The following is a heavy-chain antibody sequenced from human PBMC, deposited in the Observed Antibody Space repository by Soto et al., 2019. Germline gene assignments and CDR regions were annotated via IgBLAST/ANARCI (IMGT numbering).Heavy chain of an antibody. V-gene: IGHV1-18*01. D-gene: IGHD5-12*01. Sequence: GASVKVSCKASGYTFTSYGISWVRQAPGQGLEWMGWISAYNGNTNYAQKLQGRVTMTTDTSTSTAYMELRSLRSDDTAVYYCARVRGYSGYVDWFDPWGQGTLVTVSS. CDR1: GYTFTSYG. CDR3: ARVRGYSGYVDWFDP. CDR2: ISAYNGNT. J-gene: IGHJ5*02.